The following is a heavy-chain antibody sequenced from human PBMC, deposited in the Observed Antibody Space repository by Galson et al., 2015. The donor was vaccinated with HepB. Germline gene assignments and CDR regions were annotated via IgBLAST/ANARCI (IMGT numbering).Heavy chain of an antibody. CDR3: ASGTYGFNWFDP. D-gene: IGHD3-3*01. Sequence: SLRLSCAASGFTFSAYAMHWVRQAPGKGLVWVSRIKSDGSSTTYADSVKGRFTISRDNAKNTLYLQMNSLRAEDTAVYYCASGTYGFNWFDPWGQGTLVSVSS. V-gene: IGHV3-74*01. J-gene: IGHJ5*02. CDR2: IKSDGSST. CDR1: GFTFSAYA.